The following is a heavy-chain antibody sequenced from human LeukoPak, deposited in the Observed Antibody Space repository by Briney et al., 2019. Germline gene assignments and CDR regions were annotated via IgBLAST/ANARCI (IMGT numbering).Heavy chain of an antibody. Sequence: SGGSLRLSCAASGFTFSSYGMHWVRQAPGKGLEWVAVISYDGSNKYYADSVKGRFTISRDNSKNTLYLQMNSLRAEDTAVYYCARPKTTVTTNDAFDIWGQGTMVTVSS. CDR2: ISYDGSNK. CDR1: GFTFSSYG. D-gene: IGHD4-17*01. J-gene: IGHJ3*02. V-gene: IGHV3-30*03. CDR3: ARPKTTVTTNDAFDI.